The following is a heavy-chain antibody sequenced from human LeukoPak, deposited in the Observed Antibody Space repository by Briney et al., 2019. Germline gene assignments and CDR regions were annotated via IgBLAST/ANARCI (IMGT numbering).Heavy chain of an antibody. CDR3: ASLTTAEAFDI. CDR1: GGSITTYY. V-gene: IGHV4-59*01. Sequence: SETLSLTCTVSGGSITTYYWTWIRQPPGKGLEWIGYIYDSGSTNYNPSLKSRVTISVDTSKNQFSLKLSSVTAADTAVYYCASLTTAEAFDIWGQGTMVTVSS. CDR2: IYDSGST. D-gene: IGHD3-22*01. J-gene: IGHJ3*02.